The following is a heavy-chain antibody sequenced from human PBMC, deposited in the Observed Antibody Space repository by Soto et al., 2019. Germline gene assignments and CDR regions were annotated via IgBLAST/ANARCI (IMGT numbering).Heavy chain of an antibody. Sequence: SETLSLTCAVYGGSFSSYYWGWIRQPPGKGLEWIGSIYYSGSTYYNPSLKSRVTISVDTSKNQFSLKLSSVTAADTAVYYCARHPKRSYSSSWYARDYWGQGTLVTVSS. D-gene: IGHD6-13*01. CDR2: IYYSGST. V-gene: IGHV4-39*01. CDR3: ARHPKRSYSSSWYARDY. CDR1: GGSFSSYY. J-gene: IGHJ4*02.